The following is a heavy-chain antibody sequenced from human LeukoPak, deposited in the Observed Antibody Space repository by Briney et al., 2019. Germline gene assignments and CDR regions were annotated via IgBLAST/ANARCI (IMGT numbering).Heavy chain of an antibody. CDR1: VYTFTGYY. J-gene: IGHJ4*02. Sequence: ASVKVSCKASVYTFTGYYMHWVRQAPGQGLEWMGWINPNSGGTNYAQKFQGRVTMTRDTSISTAYMELSRLRSDDTAVYYCARAPLRQYYDILTGYYNPFDYWGQGTLVTVSS. CDR2: INPNSGGT. CDR3: ARAPLRQYYDILTGYYNPFDY. V-gene: IGHV1-2*02. D-gene: IGHD3-9*01.